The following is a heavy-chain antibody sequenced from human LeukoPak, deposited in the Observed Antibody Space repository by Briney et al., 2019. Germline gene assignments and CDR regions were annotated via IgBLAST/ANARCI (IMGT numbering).Heavy chain of an antibody. Sequence: PGGALRLSCAASGFTFSNAWMSWVRQAPGKGLEWVGRIKSNTDGGTVDYAAPGKGRFTMSRDDSRNTLNLKMNGLKTEATAVYYCTTTYSGSYYRGGDYFDHWGQGTLVTVSS. CDR3: TTTYSGSYYRGGDYFDH. CDR1: GFTFSNAW. V-gene: IGHV3-15*01. CDR2: IKSNTDGGTV. J-gene: IGHJ4*02. D-gene: IGHD1-26*01.